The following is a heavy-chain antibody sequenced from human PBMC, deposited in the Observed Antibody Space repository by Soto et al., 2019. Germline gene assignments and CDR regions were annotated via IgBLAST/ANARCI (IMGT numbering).Heavy chain of an antibody. J-gene: IGHJ4*02. CDR1: GFTFSNYA. CDR3: AKARYYDSTGYLYYFDY. D-gene: IGHD3-22*01. Sequence: PGGSLRLSCAASGFTFSNYAMSWVRQAPGKGLEWVSSITGSGDYTYYADSVKGRFTISRDNSMNTLYLQMNSLRAEDTAVYYCAKARYYDSTGYLYYFDYWGQGTLVTVSS. CDR2: ITGSGDYT. V-gene: IGHV3-23*01.